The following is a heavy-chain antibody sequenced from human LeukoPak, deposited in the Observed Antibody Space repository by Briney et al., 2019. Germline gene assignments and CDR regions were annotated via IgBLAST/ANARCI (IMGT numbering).Heavy chain of an antibody. CDR3: AKDGDIVVVTATHYFDY. CDR1: GFTFSVAW. D-gene: IGHD2-21*02. CDR2: ISYDGSNK. J-gene: IGHJ4*02. V-gene: IGHV3-30*18. Sequence: GGSLRLSCAASGFTFSVAWMTWVRQAPGKGLEWVAVISYDGSNKYYADSVKGRFTISRDNSKNTLYLQMNSLRAEDTAVYYCAKDGDIVVVTATHYFDYWGQGTLVTVSS.